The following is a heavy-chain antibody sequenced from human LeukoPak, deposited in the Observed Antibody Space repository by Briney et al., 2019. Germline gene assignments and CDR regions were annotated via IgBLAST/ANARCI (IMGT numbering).Heavy chain of an antibody. D-gene: IGHD3-10*01. CDR1: GGSISSYY. CDR2: IYYSGST. J-gene: IGHJ5*02. Sequence: SETLSLTCTVSGGSISSYYWSWIRQPPGKGPEWIGYIYYSGSTNYNPSLKSRVTISVDTSKNQFSLKLSSVTAADTAVYYCARVYYYGSGSYIWFDPWGQGTLVTVSS. V-gene: IGHV4-59*01. CDR3: ARVYYYGSGSYIWFDP.